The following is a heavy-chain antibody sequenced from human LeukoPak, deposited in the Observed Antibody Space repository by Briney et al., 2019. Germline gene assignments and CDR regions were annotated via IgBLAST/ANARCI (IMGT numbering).Heavy chain of an antibody. CDR2: ISVYNGNT. CDR3: ARVVARPYYYYYMDV. D-gene: IGHD2-15*01. CDR1: SYTFTSYG. Sequence: ASVKVSCKASSYTFTSYGISWVRQAPGQGLEWMGWISVYNGNTNYAQKLQGRVTMTTDTSTSTAYMEPRSLRSDDTAVYYCARVVARPYYYYYMDVWGKGTTVTVSS. J-gene: IGHJ6*03. V-gene: IGHV1-18*01.